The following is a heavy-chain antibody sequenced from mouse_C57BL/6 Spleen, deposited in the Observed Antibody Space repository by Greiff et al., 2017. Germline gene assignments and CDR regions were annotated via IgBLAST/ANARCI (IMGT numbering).Heavy chain of an antibody. CDR2: IDPETGGT. J-gene: IGHJ1*03. D-gene: IGHD1-1*01. CDR1: GYTFTDYE. CDR3: TRGGTTVVATEYFDV. V-gene: IGHV1-15*01. Sequence: VKLVESGAELVRPGASVTLSCKASGYTFTDYEMHWVKQTPVHGLEWIGAIDPETGGTAYNQKFKGKAILTADKSSSTAYMELRSLTSEDSAVYYCTRGGTTVVATEYFDVWGTGTTVTVSS.